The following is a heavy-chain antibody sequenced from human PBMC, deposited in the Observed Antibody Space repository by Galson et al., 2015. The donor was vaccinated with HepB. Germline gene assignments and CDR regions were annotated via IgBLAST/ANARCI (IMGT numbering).Heavy chain of an antibody. D-gene: IGHD4-17*01. V-gene: IGHV3-30*04. CDR1: GFAFNSYA. CDR2: ISYDGDNR. Sequence: SLRLSCAASGFAFNSYAMHWVRQAPGKGLEWAAVISYDGDNRHYADSVKGRFTVSRDNSKNTLYSQMNSLRPEDTAVYYCAGSGAYGDFQGGYFDLWGRGTLVTVSS. J-gene: IGHJ2*01. CDR3: AGSGAYGDFQGGYFDL.